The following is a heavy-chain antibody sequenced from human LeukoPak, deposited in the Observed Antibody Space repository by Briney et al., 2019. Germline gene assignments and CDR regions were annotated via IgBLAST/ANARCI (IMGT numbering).Heavy chain of an antibody. D-gene: IGHD3-3*01. V-gene: IGHV1-46*01. Sequence: ASVKVSCKASGYTFTSYYMHWVRQAPGQGLEWMGIINPSGGSTSYAQKFQGRVTMTRDTSTSTVYMELSSLRSEDTAVYYCARGRSGTYDFWSGYYVYYFDYWGQGTLVTVSS. CDR2: INPSGGST. CDR1: GYTFTSYY. CDR3: ARGRSGTYDFWSGYYVYYFDY. J-gene: IGHJ4*02.